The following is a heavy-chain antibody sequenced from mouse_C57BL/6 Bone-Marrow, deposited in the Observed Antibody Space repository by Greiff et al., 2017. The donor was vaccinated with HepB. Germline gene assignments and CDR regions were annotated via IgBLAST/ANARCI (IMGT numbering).Heavy chain of an antibody. CDR2: ISSGGSYT. CDR3: ARRGVYDGYRYFDV. Sequence: EVQVVESGGDLVKPGGSLKLSCAASGFTFSSYGMSWVRQTPDKRLEWVATISSGGSYTYYPDSVKGRFTISRDNAKNTLYLQMSSLKSEDTAMYYCARRGVYDGYRYFDVWGTGTTVTVSS. D-gene: IGHD2-3*01. CDR1: GFTFSSYG. J-gene: IGHJ1*03. V-gene: IGHV5-6*01.